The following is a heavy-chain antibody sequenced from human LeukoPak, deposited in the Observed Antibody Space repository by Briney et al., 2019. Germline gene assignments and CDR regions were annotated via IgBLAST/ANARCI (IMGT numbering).Heavy chain of an antibody. CDR3: ARGAVGATEYFQH. V-gene: IGHV4-4*07. J-gene: IGHJ1*01. CDR1: GASISSHS. Sequence: SETLSLTCNVSGASISSHSWSWIRQPAGKGLDWIGRIYNSGTTNYNPSLKSRVTMSVDTSKNQLSLKLSSVTAADTAVYYCARGAVGATEYFQHWGQGTLVTVSS. D-gene: IGHD1-26*01. CDR2: IYNSGTT.